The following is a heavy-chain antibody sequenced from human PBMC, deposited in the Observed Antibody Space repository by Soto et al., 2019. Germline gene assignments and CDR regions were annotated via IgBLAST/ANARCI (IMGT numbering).Heavy chain of an antibody. D-gene: IGHD3-10*01. CDR2: ISVDSGNT. Sequence: QVQLVQSGAELKKPGASAKVSCKASGYIFTSYGISWVRQAPGQGLEWMAWISVDSGNTNYAQNFQGRVTMTTDTSASTARMELRSLRSDDTAVYYCARFNGSGTNYYMDVWGKGTTVIVSS. J-gene: IGHJ6*03. CDR1: GYIFTSYG. V-gene: IGHV1-18*01. CDR3: ARFNGSGTNYYMDV.